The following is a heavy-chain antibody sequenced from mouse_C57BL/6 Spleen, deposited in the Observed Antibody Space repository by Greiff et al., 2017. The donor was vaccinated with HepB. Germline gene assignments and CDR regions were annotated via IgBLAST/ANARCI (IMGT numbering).Heavy chain of an antibody. J-gene: IGHJ4*01. CDR1: GYTFTDYN. V-gene: IGHV1-18*01. CDR2: INPNNGGT. Sequence: EVQLQQSGPELVKPGASVKIPCKASGYTFTDYNMDWVKQSHGKSLEWIGDINPNNGGTIYNQKFKGKATLTVDKSSSTAYMELRSLTSEDTAVYYCGRWYPLGYYYAMDYWGQGTSVTVSS. CDR3: GRWYPLGYYYAMDY. D-gene: IGHD1-1*02.